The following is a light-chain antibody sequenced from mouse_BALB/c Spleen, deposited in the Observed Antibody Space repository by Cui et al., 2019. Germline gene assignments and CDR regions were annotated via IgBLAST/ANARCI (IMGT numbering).Light chain of an antibody. J-gene: IGKJ4*01. CDR1: QDVGTA. CDR3: QQYSSYPLFT. V-gene: IGKV6-23*01. Sequence: DIVMTQSHKFMSTSVGDRVSITCKASQDVGTAVAWYQQKPGQSPKLLIYWASTRHTGVPDRFTGSGSGTDFTLTISNVQSEDWADYFCQQYSSYPLFTFGSGTKLEIK. CDR2: WAS.